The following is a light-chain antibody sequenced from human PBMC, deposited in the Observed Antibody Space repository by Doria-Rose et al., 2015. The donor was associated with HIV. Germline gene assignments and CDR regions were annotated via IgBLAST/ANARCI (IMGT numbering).Light chain of an antibody. Sequence: DIQLTQSPESLGMSLGERATLNCKSNQSPLYTSKNYLAWYQQKPGQPPKLLIYWASTRQSGVPARFSGSWSGTDFTLTISSLEAEDVAVYHCQQYYDTPSFGPGTTVDIK. CDR1: QSPLYTSKNY. CDR3: QQYYDTPS. CDR2: WAS. V-gene: IGKV4-1*01. J-gene: IGKJ3*01.